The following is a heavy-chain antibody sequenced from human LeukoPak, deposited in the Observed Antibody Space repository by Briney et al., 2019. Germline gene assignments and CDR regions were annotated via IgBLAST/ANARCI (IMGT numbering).Heavy chain of an antibody. CDR1: GFTFSSYA. CDR2: ITDSGGTT. D-gene: IGHD1-26*01. CDR3: AKLWRGSHPRYFDH. V-gene: IGHV3-23*01. J-gene: IGHJ4*02. Sequence: SGGSLRLSCAASGFTFSSYAMSWVRQTPGKGLEWVTTITDSGGTTFYADSVRGRFTISRDNFKDTVYLQMNSLRAEDTAVYYCAKLWRGSHPRYFDHWGQGTLVTVSS.